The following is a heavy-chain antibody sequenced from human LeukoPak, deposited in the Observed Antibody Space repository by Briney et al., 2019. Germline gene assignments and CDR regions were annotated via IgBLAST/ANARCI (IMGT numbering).Heavy chain of an antibody. CDR3: ARGGAAARNLYFDY. J-gene: IGHJ4*02. CDR2: ISYDGSNK. CDR1: GFTFSSYG. Sequence: GRSLRLSCAASGFTFSSYGMHWVRQAPGKGLEWVAVISYDGSNKYYADSVKGRFTISRDNSKNTLYLQMNSLRAEDTAVYYCARGGAAARNLYFDYWGQGTLVTVSS. D-gene: IGHD6-13*01. V-gene: IGHV3-30*03.